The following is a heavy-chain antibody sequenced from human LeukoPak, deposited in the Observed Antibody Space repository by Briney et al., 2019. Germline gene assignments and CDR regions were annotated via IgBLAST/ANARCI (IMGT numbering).Heavy chain of an antibody. V-gene: IGHV4-39*07. Sequence: SETLSLTCTVSGGSISGSSYYWGWIRQPPGKGLEWIGEIYHSGSTNYNPSLKSRVTISVDKSKNQFSLKLSSVTAADTAVYYCARASGLAVAGTLDYWGQGTLVTVSS. D-gene: IGHD6-19*01. CDR2: IYHSGST. CDR1: GGSISGSSYY. CDR3: ARASGLAVAGTLDY. J-gene: IGHJ4*02.